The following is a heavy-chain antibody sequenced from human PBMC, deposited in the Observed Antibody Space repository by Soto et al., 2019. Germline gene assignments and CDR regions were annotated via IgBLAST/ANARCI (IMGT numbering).Heavy chain of an antibody. V-gene: IGHV1-46*03. CDR2: INPSGGST. CDR3: ARANHTVVVVAAHYYFDY. CDR1: GYTFTSYY. D-gene: IGHD2-15*01. J-gene: IGHJ4*02. Sequence: QVQLVQSGAEVKKPGASVKVSCKASGYTFTSYYMHWVRQAPGQGLEWMGIINPSGGSTSYAQKFQGRLTMTRDTSTSTVYMELSSLRSEDTAVFYCARANHTVVVVAAHYYFDYWGQGTLVTLSS.